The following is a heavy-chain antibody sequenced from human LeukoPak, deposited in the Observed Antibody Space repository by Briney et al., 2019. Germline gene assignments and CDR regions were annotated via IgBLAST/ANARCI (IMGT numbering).Heavy chain of an antibody. D-gene: IGHD3-16*02. CDR3: ARDPRWNFDY. Sequence: PGGSLRLSCEASGFTFSASWVIWVRQVPGKGLEWVAKINPDGSEKSYVESVKGRFTISGDNAKNSLYLQMNSLRVEDTAVYYCARDPRWNFDYWGQGTLVTVSS. J-gene: IGHJ4*02. CDR1: GFTFSASW. V-gene: IGHV3-7*04. CDR2: INPDGSEK.